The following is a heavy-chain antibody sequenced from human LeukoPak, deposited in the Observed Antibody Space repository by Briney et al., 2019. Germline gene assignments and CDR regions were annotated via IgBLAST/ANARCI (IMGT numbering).Heavy chain of an antibody. V-gene: IGHV3-33*01. J-gene: IGHJ6*04. Sequence: GGSLRLSCAASGFTFSSYGMHWVRQAPGKGLEWVAVIWYDGSNKYYADSAKGRFTISRDNSKNTLYLQMNSLRAEDTAVYYCASVGYGMDVWGKGTTVTVSS. CDR2: IWYDGSNK. CDR1: GFTFSSYG. CDR3: ASVGYGMDV.